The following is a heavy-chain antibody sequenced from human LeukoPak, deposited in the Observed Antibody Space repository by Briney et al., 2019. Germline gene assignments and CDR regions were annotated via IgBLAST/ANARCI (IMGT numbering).Heavy chain of an antibody. J-gene: IGHJ6*02. V-gene: IGHV3-7*01. CDR2: IKGDGSAK. CDR1: GFAFSDSW. Sequence: GGSLRLSCAASGFAFSDSWMTWIRQAPGKGLEWVAFIKGDGSAKKYVDSVKGRFTISRDNAKNSLFLQMNSLRAEDTAVYYCARDPPEYCSSTSCHYYGMDVWGQGTTVTVSS. D-gene: IGHD2-2*01. CDR3: ARDPPEYCSSTSCHYYGMDV.